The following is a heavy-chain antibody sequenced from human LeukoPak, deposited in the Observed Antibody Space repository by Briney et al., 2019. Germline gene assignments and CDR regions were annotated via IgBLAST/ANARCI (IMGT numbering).Heavy chain of an antibody. CDR3: AKDPFGGGCHRCWFDP. CDR2: ISGSGGNT. CDR1: GVTFSSYA. J-gene: IGHJ5*02. V-gene: IGHV3-23*01. D-gene: IGHD6-19*01. Sequence: GGSLRLSCAASGVTFSSYAMTWVRQAPGKGLEWVSAISGSGGNTYYADSVKGRFTISRDNSKNTLYLQMNSLRAEDTAVYYCAKDPFGGGCHRCWFDPWGQGTLVTVSS.